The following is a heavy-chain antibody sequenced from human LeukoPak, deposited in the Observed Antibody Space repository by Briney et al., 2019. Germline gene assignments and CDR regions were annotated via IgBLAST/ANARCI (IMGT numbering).Heavy chain of an antibody. D-gene: IGHD5-24*01. V-gene: IGHV3-7*01. CDR2: IKQDGSEK. CDR3: ANGDGFDY. J-gene: IGHJ4*02. CDR1: GFTFSSYW. Sequence: GGSLRLSCATSGFTFSSYWTSWVRQAPGKGLEWVANIKQDGSEKYYVDSVKGRFTISRDNAKSSLYLQMNSLRAEDTAVYYCANGDGFDYWGQGTLVTVSS.